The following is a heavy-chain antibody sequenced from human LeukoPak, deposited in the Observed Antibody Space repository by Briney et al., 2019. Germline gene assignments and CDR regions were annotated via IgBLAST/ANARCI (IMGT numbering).Heavy chain of an antibody. J-gene: IGHJ4*02. V-gene: IGHV3-7*01. CDR3: AKDRSESYFYFDF. D-gene: IGHD1-26*01. CDR2: IKQDGSEK. CDR1: GFTSSSHW. Sequence: GGSLRLSCAASGFTSSSHWMSWVRQAPGKGLEWVANIKQDGSEKYYVDSVKGRFTISRDNSKNTLYLQMNSLRAEDTAVYYCAKDRSESYFYFDFWGQGPLVTVSS.